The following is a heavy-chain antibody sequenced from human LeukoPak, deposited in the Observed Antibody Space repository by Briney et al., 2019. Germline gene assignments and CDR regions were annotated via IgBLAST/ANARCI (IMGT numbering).Heavy chain of an antibody. J-gene: IGHJ4*02. V-gene: IGHV1-69*05. CDR2: IIPIFGTA. CDR3: TEDYYDSSSYYFDY. D-gene: IGHD3-22*01. Sequence: SVKVSCKASGGTFSSYAISWVRQAPGQGLEWMGGIIPIFGTANYAQKFQGRVTITTDESTSTAYMELSSLRSEDTAVYYCTEDYYDSSSYYFDYWGQGTLVTVSS. CDR1: GGTFSSYA.